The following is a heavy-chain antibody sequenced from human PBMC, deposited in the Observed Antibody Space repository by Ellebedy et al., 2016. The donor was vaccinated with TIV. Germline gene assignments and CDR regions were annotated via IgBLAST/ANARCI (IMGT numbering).Heavy chain of an antibody. V-gene: IGHV3-7*01. Sequence: GGSLRLSCAASGFSFRSYWMTWVRQAPGRGLEWVANINQDATKTFYVDSVEVRFTISRDNAKHSLFLQMNSLRAEDTAVYYCATDGSYGDYLSPAHASVMWGQGTLVSVSS. CDR3: ATDGSYGDYLSPAHASVM. J-gene: IGHJ3*02. CDR1: GFSFRSYW. CDR2: INQDATKT. D-gene: IGHD4-17*01.